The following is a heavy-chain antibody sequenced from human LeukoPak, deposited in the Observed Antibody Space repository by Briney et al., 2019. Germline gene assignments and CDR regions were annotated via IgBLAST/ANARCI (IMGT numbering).Heavy chain of an antibody. D-gene: IGHD1-26*01. J-gene: IGHJ3*02. Sequence: SGTLSLTCAVSGGSSSSSNWWSWVRQPPGKGLEWIGEIYHSGSTNYNPSLKSRVTISVDTSKNQFSLKLSSVTAADTAVYYCARHQWVPAFDIWGQGTMVTVSS. CDR1: GGSSSSSNW. CDR2: IYHSGST. V-gene: IGHV4-4*02. CDR3: ARHQWVPAFDI.